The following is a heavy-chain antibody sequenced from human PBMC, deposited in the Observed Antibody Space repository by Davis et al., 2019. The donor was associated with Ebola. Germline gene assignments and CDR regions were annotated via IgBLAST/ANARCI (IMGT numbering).Heavy chain of an antibody. D-gene: IGHD6-6*01. Sequence: MPSETLSLTCAVYGGSFSGYYWSWIRQPPGKGLEWIGEINHSGSTNYNPSLKSRVTISVDTSKNQFSLKLSSVTAADTAVYYGARGGTRIAARRRFDYWGQGTLVTVSS. CDR1: GGSFSGYY. V-gene: IGHV4-34*01. J-gene: IGHJ4*02. CDR3: ARGGTRIAARRRFDY. CDR2: INHSGST.